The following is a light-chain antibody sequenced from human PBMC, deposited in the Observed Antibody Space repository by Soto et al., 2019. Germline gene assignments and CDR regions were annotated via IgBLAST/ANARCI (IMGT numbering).Light chain of an antibody. J-gene: IGKJ3*01. CDR1: QSVSSSY. Sequence: EIVLTQSPGTLSLSPGERATLSCRASQSVSSSYLAWYQQKPGQAPMLLIYGASSRATGIPDSFSGSGSGTAFTLTISRLEPEDFVVYYYQQYGSSPPFTVGPGTKVEIK. CDR3: QQYGSSPPFT. V-gene: IGKV3-20*01. CDR2: GAS.